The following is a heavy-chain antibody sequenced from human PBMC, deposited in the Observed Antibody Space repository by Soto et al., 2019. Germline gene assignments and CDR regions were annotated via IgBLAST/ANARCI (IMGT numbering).Heavy chain of an antibody. CDR2: INTGSVI. D-gene: IGHD3-3*01. V-gene: IGHV3-48*03. Sequence: EVQLVESGGGLVQPGGSLRLSCAASGFTFSNYEMNWVRQAPGKGLEWLSYINTGSVIYYADSVRGRFTISRDNAKNSGYLQMNSLLAEDTAVYYCARVWSGYSGVDYWGQGTLVTVSS. J-gene: IGHJ4*02. CDR3: ARVWSGYSGVDY. CDR1: GFTFSNYE.